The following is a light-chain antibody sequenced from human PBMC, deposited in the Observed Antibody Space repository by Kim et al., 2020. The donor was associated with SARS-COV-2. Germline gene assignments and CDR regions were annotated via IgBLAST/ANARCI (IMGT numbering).Light chain of an antibody. J-gene: IGLJ3*02. V-gene: IGLV4-69*01. CDR3: QTWGTGIHWV. CDR1: SGHSSYA. CDR2: LNSDGSH. Sequence: QLVLTQSPSASASPGASVKLTCTLSSGHSSYAIAWHQQQLEKGPRYLMKLNSDGSHSKGDGIPDRFSGSSSWAERYLTISSLQSEDEADYYCQTWGTGIHWVFGGGTQLTVL.